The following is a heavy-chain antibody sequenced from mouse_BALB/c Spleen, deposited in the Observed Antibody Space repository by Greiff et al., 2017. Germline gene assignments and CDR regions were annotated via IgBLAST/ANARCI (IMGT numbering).Heavy chain of an antibody. CDR1: GYTFTSYT. CDR2: INPSSGYT. Sequence: QVQLKQSAAELARPGASVKMSCKASGYTFTSYTMHWVKQRPGQGLEWIGYINPSSGYTEYNQKFKDKTTLTADKSSSTAYMQLSSLTSEDSAVYYCARDGYYDYAMDYWGQGTSVTVSS. D-gene: IGHD2-3*01. J-gene: IGHJ4*01. V-gene: IGHV1-4*02. CDR3: ARDGYYDYAMDY.